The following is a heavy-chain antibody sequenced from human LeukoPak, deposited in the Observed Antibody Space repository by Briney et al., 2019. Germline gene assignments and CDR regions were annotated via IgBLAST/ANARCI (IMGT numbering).Heavy chain of an antibody. Sequence: PSETLSLTCPVSGGSISSYHWSWIRQSAGKGLEWIGHMDTSGNTNYNPSLKSRGTMSVDSSKNQFSLNLSSVTAADTAIYYCARDGISSWDDSRAFDIWGQGTMVTVS. D-gene: IGHD1-1*01. V-gene: IGHV4-4*07. CDR2: MDTSGNT. CDR3: ARDGISSWDDSRAFDI. CDR1: GGSISSYH. J-gene: IGHJ3*02.